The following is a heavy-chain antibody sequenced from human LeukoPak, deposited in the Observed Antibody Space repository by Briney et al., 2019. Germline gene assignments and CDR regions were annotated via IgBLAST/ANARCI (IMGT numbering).Heavy chain of an antibody. CDR3: ARWDYYDSSGYSR. CDR1: GFTFSSYW. CDR2: INSDGSST. Sequence: GGSLRLSCAASGFTFSSYWMHWVHQAPGKGLVWVTRINSDGSSTSYADSVKGRFTISRDNAKNTLYLQMNSLRAEDTAVYYCARWDYYDSSGYSRWGQGTLVTVSS. D-gene: IGHD3-22*01. V-gene: IGHV3-74*01. J-gene: IGHJ4*02.